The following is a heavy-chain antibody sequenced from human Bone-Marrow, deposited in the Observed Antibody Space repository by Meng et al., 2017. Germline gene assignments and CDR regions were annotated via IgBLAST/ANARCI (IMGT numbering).Heavy chain of an antibody. D-gene: IGHD1-1*01. CDR1: GFTFSNAW. CDR3: NWNDFGDY. CDR2: IKSKTDGETP. Sequence: EVQLVASGGGLVRPGGSLRLSCAAAGFTFSNAWMSWVRQAPGRGLEWVARIKSKTDGETPDYAAPVKGRFTISRDDSKNTLYLQMHSLKTEDTDVYYCNWNDFGDYWGQGALVTVSS. J-gene: IGHJ4*02. V-gene: IGHV3-15*01.